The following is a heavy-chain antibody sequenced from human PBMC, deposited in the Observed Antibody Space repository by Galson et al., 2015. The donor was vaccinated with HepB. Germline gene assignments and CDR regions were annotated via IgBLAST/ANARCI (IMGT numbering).Heavy chain of an antibody. CDR2: IWYGGSNK. J-gene: IGHJ4*02. V-gene: IGHV3-33*07. D-gene: IGHD6-19*01. CDR1: GFTFSRYG. CDR3: ARVPPSGVAGFDY. Sequence: SLRLSCAASGFTFSRYGMYWVRQAPGKGLEWVALIWYGGSNKYYADSVKGRFTISRDNSKNTLYLQMNSLRAEDTAVYYCARVPPSGVAGFDYWGQGTLVTVSS.